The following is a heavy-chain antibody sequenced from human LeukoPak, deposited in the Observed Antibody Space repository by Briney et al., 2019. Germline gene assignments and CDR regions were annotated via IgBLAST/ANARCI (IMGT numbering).Heavy chain of an antibody. CDR1: GFTFSSYA. CDR3: TSYTNSPVDWFDP. CDR2: ISGSGGST. J-gene: IGHJ5*02. D-gene: IGHD4-11*01. V-gene: IGHV3-23*01. Sequence: GGSLRLSCAASGFTFSSYAMSWVRQAPGKGLEWVSAISGSGGSTYYADSVKGRFTISRDNSKNTLYLQMNSLRAEDTAVYYCTSYTNSPVDWFDPWGQGTLVTVSS.